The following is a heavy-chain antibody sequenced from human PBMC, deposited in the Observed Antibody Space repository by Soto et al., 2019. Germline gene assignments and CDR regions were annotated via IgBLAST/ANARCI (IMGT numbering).Heavy chain of an antibody. J-gene: IGHJ6*02. V-gene: IGHV1-2*04. Sequence: QVHLVQSGAEVKKPGASVKVSCKASGYTFTGYYIHWVRQAPGHALEWMGWINPNSVGTSYGQKFQAWVTMTRDTSINTAYLELSRLTSADAAVYYCARVRIGGRDGMDVWGQGTTVIVPS. CDR3: ARVRIGGRDGMDV. D-gene: IGHD6-6*01. CDR1: GYTFTGYY. CDR2: INPNSVGT.